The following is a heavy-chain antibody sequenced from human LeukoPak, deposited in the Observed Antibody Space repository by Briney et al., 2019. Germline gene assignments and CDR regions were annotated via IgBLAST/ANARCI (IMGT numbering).Heavy chain of an antibody. V-gene: IGHV4-4*07. CDR1: GDSISDDY. CDR3: ARDNGSGYTKGYEHYYYYLDV. J-gene: IGHJ6*03. Sequence: PSETLSLTCTVSGDSISDDYYTWMRQPAGKGLEWIGRIHSGGTTNYNPSLMSRVTLSIDKSKKHISLRLTSVTAADTALYYCARDNGSGYTKGYEHYYYYLDVWAKGPRSPSP. D-gene: IGHD3-3*02. CDR2: IHSGGTT.